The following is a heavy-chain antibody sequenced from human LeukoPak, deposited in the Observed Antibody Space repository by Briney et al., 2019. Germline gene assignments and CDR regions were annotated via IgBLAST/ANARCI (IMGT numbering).Heavy chain of an antibody. Sequence: SETLSLTCTVSGGSISSGGYYWSWIRQHPGEGLEWIGYIYYSGSTYYNPSLKSRVTISVDTSKNQFSLKLSSVTAADTAVYYCASDKRAGYFDYWGQGTLVTVSS. CDR2: IYYSGST. J-gene: IGHJ4*02. V-gene: IGHV4-31*03. D-gene: IGHD5-24*01. CDR1: GGSISSGGYY. CDR3: ASDKRAGYFDY.